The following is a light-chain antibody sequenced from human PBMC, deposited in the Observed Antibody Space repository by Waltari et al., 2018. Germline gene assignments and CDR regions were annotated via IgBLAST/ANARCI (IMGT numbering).Light chain of an antibody. CDR2: DAF. V-gene: IGKV3-20*01. Sequence: EIVSTQSPGTLSLSPGERATLSCRASQSVSRALAWYQQKPGQAPRLLIYDAFSRATGIPDRFSGSGSGTDFSLTISRLEPEDFAVYYCQKYESLPATFGQGTKVEIK. CDR3: QKYESLPAT. J-gene: IGKJ1*01. CDR1: QSVSRA.